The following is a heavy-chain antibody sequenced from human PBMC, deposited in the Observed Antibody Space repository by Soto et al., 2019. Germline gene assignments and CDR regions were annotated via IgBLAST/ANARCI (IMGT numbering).Heavy chain of an antibody. CDR3: ARASATTAQFDQ. CDR1: GFTLSTYV. Sequence: QVQLVESGGGVVQPGKSLRLSCVASGFTLSTYVMHWVRQAPGKGLKWVAVIWSDGTNKFYSDSVKGRFTISRDNSNNTLYLQMNSLRGEDTAVYYCARASATTAQFDQWGQGTLVTVSS. D-gene: IGHD4-17*01. V-gene: IGHV3-33*01. CDR2: IWSDGTNK. J-gene: IGHJ4*02.